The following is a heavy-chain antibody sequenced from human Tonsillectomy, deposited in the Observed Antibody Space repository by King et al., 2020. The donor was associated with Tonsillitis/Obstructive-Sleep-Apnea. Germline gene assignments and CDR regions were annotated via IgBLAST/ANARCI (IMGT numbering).Heavy chain of an antibody. CDR1: GFTFSSYG. CDR2: ILYDGSNQ. V-gene: IGHV3-30*18. Sequence: QLVQSGGGVVQPGRSLRLSCAASGFTFSSYGMHWVRQAPGKGLEWVALILYDGSNQYYADSVKGRFAISRDDSKNTLYLQMKSLRVEDTAVYYCVKDDSSGYYYVDYWGQGTLVTVSS. J-gene: IGHJ4*02. D-gene: IGHD3-22*01. CDR3: VKDDSSGYYYVDY.